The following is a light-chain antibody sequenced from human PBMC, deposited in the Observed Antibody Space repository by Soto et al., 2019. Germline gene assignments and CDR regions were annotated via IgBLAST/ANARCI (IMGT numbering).Light chain of an antibody. CDR2: FGC. CDR3: MHALQTPWT. J-gene: IGKJ1*01. Sequence: DIVMTQSPLSLPVTPGEPASISCRSSQSLLHSNGYNYLDWYLQKPGQSPQLLISFGCNRASGVPARFSGSGSGTDFKLKISRVEAEDVGVYYCMHALQTPWTLGQGTKVEIK. V-gene: IGKV2-28*01. CDR1: QSLLHSNGYNY.